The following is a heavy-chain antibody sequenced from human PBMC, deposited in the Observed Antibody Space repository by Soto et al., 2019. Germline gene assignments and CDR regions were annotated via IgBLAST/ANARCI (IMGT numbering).Heavy chain of an antibody. V-gene: IGHV4-59*01. CDR2: IYYSGST. D-gene: IGHD3-10*02. Sequence: SETLSLTCTVSGGSISSYYWSWIRQPPGKGLEWIGYIYYSGSTNYNPSLKSRVTISVDTSKNQFSLKLSSVTAADTAVYYCARTLFGGGIWFDPWGQGTLGSVSS. CDR1: GGSISSYY. CDR3: ARTLFGGGIWFDP. J-gene: IGHJ5*02.